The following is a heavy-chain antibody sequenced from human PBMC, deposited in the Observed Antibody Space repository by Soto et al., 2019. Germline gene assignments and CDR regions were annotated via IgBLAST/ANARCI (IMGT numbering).Heavy chain of an antibody. V-gene: IGHV1-46*01. J-gene: IGHJ1*01. CDR2: VNPSGGST. D-gene: IGHD2-15*01. CDR1: GYIFTAYS. CDR3: AREENCSNGICYSKYLQR. Sequence: QVQLVQSGAEVKKPGASVKVSCKASGYIFTAYSMHWVRQAPGQGLEWMGVVNPSGGSTNYAQKFQGRINLTRETATSTVYMALSSLTSEDTAVYYCAREENCSNGICYSKYLQRWGQETLVTVSS.